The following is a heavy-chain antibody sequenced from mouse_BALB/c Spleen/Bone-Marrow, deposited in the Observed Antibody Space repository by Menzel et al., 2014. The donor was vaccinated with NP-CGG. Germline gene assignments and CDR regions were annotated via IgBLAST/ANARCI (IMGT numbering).Heavy chain of an antibody. Sequence: QVQLKDSGAELVRPGSSVKISCKASGYVFSTYWMNWVKQRPGQGLERIGQIYPADGDSNYNGKFKDKVILTADKSTDRAYMQLSSLTSEDSAVYFCARSGKGAMGYWGQGTPGTVSS. CDR2: IYPADGDS. J-gene: IGHJ4*01. CDR3: ARSGKGAMGY. D-gene: IGHD2-1*01. V-gene: IGHV1-80*01. CDR1: GYVFSTYW.